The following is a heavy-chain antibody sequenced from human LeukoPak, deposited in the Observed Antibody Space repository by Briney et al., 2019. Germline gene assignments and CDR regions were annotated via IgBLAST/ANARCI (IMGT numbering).Heavy chain of an antibody. CDR2: IYTSGST. Sequence: PSETLSLTCTVSGGSISSGSYYWSWIRQPAGKGLEWIGRIYTSGSTNYNPSLKSRVTISVDTSKNQFSLKLSSVTAADTAVYYCAREGYYGSGRPLPYEDWFDPWGQGTLVTVSS. J-gene: IGHJ5*02. CDR3: AREGYYGSGRPLPYEDWFDP. V-gene: IGHV4-61*02. D-gene: IGHD3-10*01. CDR1: GGSISSGSYY.